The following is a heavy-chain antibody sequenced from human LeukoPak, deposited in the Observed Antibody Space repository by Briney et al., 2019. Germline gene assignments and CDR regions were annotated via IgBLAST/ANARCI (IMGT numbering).Heavy chain of an antibody. V-gene: IGHV3-23*01. J-gene: IGHJ4*02. D-gene: IGHD2-2*01. CDR1: TFTSGDYT. Sequence: GRSLRPACAPATFTSGDYTINWVRHSPGKGLEWVSGISVSDDSTYYIDSVKGRFTSSRDKSNNMLYLQMNSLRVEDTAVYVGARDRYCVSSNCPYDCWGQGTPVTVSS. CDR3: ARDRYCVSSNCPYDC. CDR2: ISVSDDST.